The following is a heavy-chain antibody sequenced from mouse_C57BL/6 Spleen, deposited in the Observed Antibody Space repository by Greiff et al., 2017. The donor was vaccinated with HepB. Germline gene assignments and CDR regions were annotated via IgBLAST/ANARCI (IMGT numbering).Heavy chain of an antibody. J-gene: IGHJ4*01. Sequence: EVMLVESGGGLVKPGGSLKLSCAASGFTFSDYGMHWVRQAPEKGLEWVAYISSGSSTIYYADTVKGRFTISRDNAKNTLFLQMTSLRSEDTAMYYGARSTTVGRYAMDYWGQGTTVTVSS. CDR2: ISSGSSTI. D-gene: IGHD1-1*01. CDR3: ARSTTVGRYAMDY. CDR1: GFTFSDYG. V-gene: IGHV5-17*01.